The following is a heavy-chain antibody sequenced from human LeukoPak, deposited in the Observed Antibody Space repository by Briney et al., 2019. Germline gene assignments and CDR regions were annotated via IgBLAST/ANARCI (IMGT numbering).Heavy chain of an antibody. D-gene: IGHD3-10*01. Sequence: GGSLRLSCAASGFTFSSYAMSWVHQAPGKELEWVSAISGSGGSTYYADSVKGRFTISRDNSKNTLYLQMNSLRAEDTAVYYCAKIERITMVRGAPYFDYWGQGTLVTVSS. CDR1: GFTFSSYA. V-gene: IGHV3-23*01. CDR3: AKIERITMVRGAPYFDY. J-gene: IGHJ4*02. CDR2: ISGSGGST.